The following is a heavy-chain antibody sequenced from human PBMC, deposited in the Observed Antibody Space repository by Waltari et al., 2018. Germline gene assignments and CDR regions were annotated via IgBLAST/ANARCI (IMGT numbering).Heavy chain of an antibody. J-gene: IGHJ4*02. CDR2: ITGSGQYT. V-gene: IGHV3-23*01. D-gene: IGHD3-9*01. Sequence: EVQLLESGGGLVQPGGSLRLSCAASGFIFSSYAMAGVRQVPGKGVEGVSGITGSGQYTSHADSVKGRFTISRDNAEDTLYLQMNSLRVEDTAVYFCAKGGIFDFSDYDYWGQGILVTVSS. CDR1: GFIFSSYA. CDR3: AKGGIFDFSDYDY.